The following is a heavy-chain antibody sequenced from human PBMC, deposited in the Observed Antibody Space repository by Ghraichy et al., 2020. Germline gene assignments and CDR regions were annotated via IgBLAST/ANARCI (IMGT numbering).Heavy chain of an antibody. CDR3: AEGNGDYATPY. CDR2: IIPILGLA. D-gene: IGHD4-17*01. Sequence: SVKVSCKASGGSFSSYTFSWVRQAPGQGLEWMGRIIPILGLATYAQKFQGRVTITADKSTSTAYMELSSLRSEDTAVYYCAEGNGDYATPYWGQGTLVTVSS. J-gene: IGHJ4*02. V-gene: IGHV1-69*02. CDR1: GGSFSSYT.